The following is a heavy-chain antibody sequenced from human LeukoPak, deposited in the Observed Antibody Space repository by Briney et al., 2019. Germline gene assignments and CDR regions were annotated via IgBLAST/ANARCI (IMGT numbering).Heavy chain of an antibody. J-gene: IGHJ5*02. CDR3: ARDNSVRDEAWWFNP. CDR1: GYTLTKLS. V-gene: IGHV1-24*01. Sequence: ASVKVSCKVSGYTLTKLSMHWVRQAPGKGLEWMGGFDPEADETIYAEKFQGRVTMTEDTSTDTAYMEVRSLRSEDSAVYYCARDNSVRDEAWWFNPWGQGTLVTVSS. D-gene: IGHD5-24*01. CDR2: FDPEADET.